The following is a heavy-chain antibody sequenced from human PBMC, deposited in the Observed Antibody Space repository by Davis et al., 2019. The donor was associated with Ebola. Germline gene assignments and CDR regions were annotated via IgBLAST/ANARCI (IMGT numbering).Heavy chain of an antibody. CDR1: GFTFSSYW. V-gene: IGHV3-74*01. D-gene: IGHD1-26*01. J-gene: IGHJ6*02. CDR3: ARDRIVGHLVYYYYGMDV. CDR2: INSDGSST. Sequence: HTGGSLRLSCAASGFTFSSYWMHWVRQAPGKGLVWVSRINSDGSSTSYADSVKGRFTNSRDNAKNPRYPQMNSLRAEDTAVYYCARDRIVGHLVYYYYGMDVWGQGTTVTVSS.